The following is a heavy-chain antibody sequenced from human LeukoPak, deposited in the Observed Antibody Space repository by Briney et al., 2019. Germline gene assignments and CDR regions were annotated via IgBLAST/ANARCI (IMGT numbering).Heavy chain of an antibody. D-gene: IGHD2-2*01. V-gene: IGHV1-24*01. CDR1: GYTLTELS. CDR2: FDPEDGET. Sequence: ASVKVSCKVSGYTLTELSMHWVRQAPGKGLEWMGGFDPEDGETIYAQKFQGRVTMTEDTSTDTAYMELSSLRSEDTAVYYCATLSYCSSTSCYERPFGAFDIWGQGTMVTVSP. CDR3: ATLSYCSSTSCYERPFGAFDI. J-gene: IGHJ3*02.